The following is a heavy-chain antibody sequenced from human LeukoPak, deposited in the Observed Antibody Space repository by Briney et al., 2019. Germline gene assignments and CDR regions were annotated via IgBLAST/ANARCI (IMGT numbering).Heavy chain of an antibody. CDR2: ISNSGST. CDR1: GGSISSSSHY. D-gene: IGHD3-9*01. J-gene: IGHJ4*02. V-gene: IGHV4-39*01. CDR3: ARLGDDYDILTGYFDY. Sequence: SETLSLTCTVSGGSISSSSHYWGWIRQPPGKGLEWIGSISNSGSTYYNPSLKSRVTISVDTSKNQFSLKLSSVTAADTAVYYCARLGDDYDILTGYFDYWGQGTLVTVSS.